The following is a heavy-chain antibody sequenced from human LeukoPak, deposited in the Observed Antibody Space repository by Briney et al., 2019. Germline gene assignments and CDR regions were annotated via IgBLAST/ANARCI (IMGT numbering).Heavy chain of an antibody. V-gene: IGHV1-2*02. D-gene: IGHD5-24*01. CDR1: GYTITGYY. J-gene: IGHJ4*02. CDR3: ARGDVAPGY. Sequence: GASVKVSCKASGYTITGYYMHWVRQAPGQGLEWMGYINPNSGGTNYAQKFQGKVTMTRDTSISTVYMDLRRLRSDDTAVYYWARGDVAPGYWGQGTLVTVSS. CDR2: INPNSGGT.